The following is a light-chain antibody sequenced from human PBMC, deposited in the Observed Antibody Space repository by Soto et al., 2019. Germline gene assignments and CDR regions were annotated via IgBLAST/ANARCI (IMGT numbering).Light chain of an antibody. Sequence: QSVLTQPPSVSVAPGQRVTISCTGNSSNIGAGYDVHWYQQRPGTAPKLLIYGNSNRHSGVPDRFSGSKSGNSASLAITGLQAEDEAEYYCQSYDRSLSVLFGGGTKLTVL. CDR3: QSYDRSLSVL. CDR2: GNS. V-gene: IGLV1-40*01. CDR1: SSNIGAGYD. J-gene: IGLJ2*01.